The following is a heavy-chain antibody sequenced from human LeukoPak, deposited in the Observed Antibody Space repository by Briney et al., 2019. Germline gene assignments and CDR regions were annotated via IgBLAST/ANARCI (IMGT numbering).Heavy chain of an antibody. Sequence: PGGSLRLSCAASGFSVTSNHMNWVRQAPGKGLEWVSIIYTGGTTHYADSLNARFTISRDDSINTLHLQMNSLRAEDTAVYYCARDSSSYYFDYWGQGTLVTVSS. CDR3: ARDSSSYYFDY. J-gene: IGHJ4*02. CDR1: GFSVTSNH. V-gene: IGHV3-66*01. D-gene: IGHD6-6*01. CDR2: IYTGGTT.